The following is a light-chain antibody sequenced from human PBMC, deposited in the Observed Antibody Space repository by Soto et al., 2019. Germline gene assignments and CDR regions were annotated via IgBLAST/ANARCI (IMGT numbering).Light chain of an antibody. CDR3: QQRSNWT. V-gene: IGKV3-11*01. Sequence: EIVLTQSPATLSLSPGERATLSCRASQSVSSYLAWYQQKPGQAPRLLIYDASNRATGIPARFSGSGSGTDFTLPISSLAPEDFAVYYCQQRSNWTFGQGTKVEIK. CDR1: QSVSSY. CDR2: DAS. J-gene: IGKJ1*01.